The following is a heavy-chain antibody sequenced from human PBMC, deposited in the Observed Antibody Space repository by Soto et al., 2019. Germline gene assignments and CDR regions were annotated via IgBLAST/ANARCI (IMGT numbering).Heavy chain of an antibody. CDR1: GVSITSYY. Sequence: SETLSLTCTVSGVSITSYYWTWIRQPPGKGLEFIGYIYCSGRNNYNPSLQSRVTISVDTSQTQLPLDLRSVTAADTAVYYCARGTPTPTRAGSDYWGPGTLVTVSS. CDR3: ARGTPTPTRAGSDY. V-gene: IGHV4-59*01. CDR2: IYCSGRN. J-gene: IGHJ4*02. D-gene: IGHD5-12*01.